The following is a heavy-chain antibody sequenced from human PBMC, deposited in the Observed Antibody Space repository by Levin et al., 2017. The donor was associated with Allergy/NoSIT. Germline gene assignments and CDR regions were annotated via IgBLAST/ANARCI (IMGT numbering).Heavy chain of an antibody. CDR1: GDSTNNYF. CDR2: ISRSGST. Sequence: SQTLSLTCTVSGDSTNNYFWSWIRQPPGKGLEWIGYISRSGSTRDNPSLRSRLSVSVDTSKNHFSLKLNSVTAADTAVYYCARFFSSYHSGGYYQPNYFDYWGQGTLVTVSS. CDR3: ARFFSSYHSGGYYQPNYFDY. D-gene: IGHD3-22*01. J-gene: IGHJ4*02. V-gene: IGHV4-59*08.